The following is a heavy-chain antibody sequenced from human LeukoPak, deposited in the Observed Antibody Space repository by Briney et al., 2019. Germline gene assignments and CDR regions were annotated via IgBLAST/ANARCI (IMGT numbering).Heavy chain of an antibody. J-gene: IGHJ4*02. CDR3: ARGGHRSSTSCYALDY. CDR1: GFTVSSNY. V-gene: IGHV3-53*04. CDR2: IYSGGST. Sequence: GGSLRLSCAASGFTVSSNYMSWVRQAPGKGLEGVSVIYSGGSTYYADSVKGRFTISRHNSKNTLYLQMNSLRAEDTAVYYCARGGHRSSTSCYALDYWGQGTLVTVSS. D-gene: IGHD2-2*01.